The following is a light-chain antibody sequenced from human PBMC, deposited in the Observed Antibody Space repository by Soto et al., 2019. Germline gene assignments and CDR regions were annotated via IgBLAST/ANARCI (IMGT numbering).Light chain of an antibody. V-gene: IGLV2-14*03. J-gene: IGLJ1*01. CDR3: CSYTGSTAYV. Sequence: QSVLTQPASVSGSPVQSITISCTGSSGDIGLYNFVSWYQQHPGRAPKLMIYDVNNRPSGVSDRFSGSKSGNTASLTISGLQAEEEADYYCCSYTGSTAYVFGSGTKVTVL. CDR2: DVN. CDR1: SGDIGLYNF.